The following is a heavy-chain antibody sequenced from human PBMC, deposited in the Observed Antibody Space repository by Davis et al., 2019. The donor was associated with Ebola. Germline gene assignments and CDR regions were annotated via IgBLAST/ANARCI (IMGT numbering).Heavy chain of an antibody. CDR1: GYSFTSYW. D-gene: IGHD3-16*02. V-gene: IGHV5-10-1*01. Sequence: GESLKISCKGSGYSFTSYWIGWARQMPGKGLEWMGRIDPSDSYTNYSPSFQGHVTISADKSISTAYLQWSSLKASDTAMYYCARHSYDYVWGSYHYFDYWGQGTLVTVSS. J-gene: IGHJ4*02. CDR3: ARHSYDYVWGSYHYFDY. CDR2: IDPSDSYT.